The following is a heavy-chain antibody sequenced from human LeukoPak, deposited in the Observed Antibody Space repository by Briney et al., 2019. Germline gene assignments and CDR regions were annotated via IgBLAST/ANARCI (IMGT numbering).Heavy chain of an antibody. V-gene: IGHV4-30-2*01. CDR1: GGSLRSGGYS. CDR2: IYHSGST. J-gene: IGHJ5*02. D-gene: IGHD3-10*01. CDR3: ASDTRGDVFDP. Sequence: SETLSLTCAVSGGSLRSGGYSRSWLRQPPGTGLEWVGYIYHSGSTYYNPSLKSRVSISVDRSKNQFSLKLSFVTAAATAVDYCASDTRGDVFDPWGQGTLVTVSS.